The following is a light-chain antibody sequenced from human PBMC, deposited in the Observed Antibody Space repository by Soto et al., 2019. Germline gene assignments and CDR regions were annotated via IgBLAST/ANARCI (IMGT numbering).Light chain of an antibody. J-gene: IGKJ5*01. V-gene: IGKV3D-15*01. Sequence: EIVLTQSPGTLSSSPGERATLSCRASQTVTSNYLAWCQQRPGQAPRLLIYGASTRAAGIPDRFSGSGSGTDFTLTISGLQSEDSAVYFCQQYNNWPFSFGQGTRLEIK. CDR2: GAS. CDR3: QQYNNWPFS. CDR1: QTVTSN.